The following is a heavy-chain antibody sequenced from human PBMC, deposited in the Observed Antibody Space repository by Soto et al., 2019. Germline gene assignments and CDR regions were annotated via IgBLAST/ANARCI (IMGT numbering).Heavy chain of an antibody. CDR1: GINFSGFW. CDR3: ATVFEH. CDR2: VDSAGSGT. V-gene: IGHV3-74*01. Sequence: VPLVESGGGSVQPGGSLRLSCVASGINFSGFWMHWVHQVPGKGLEWVARVDSAGSGTSYADFVKGRFTVSRDNAKNTVSLQMDSLRVEDTAVYYCATVFEHWGQGIPVTVSS. J-gene: IGHJ4*02.